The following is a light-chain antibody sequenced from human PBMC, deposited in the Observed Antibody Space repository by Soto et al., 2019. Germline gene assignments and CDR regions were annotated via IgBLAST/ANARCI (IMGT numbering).Light chain of an antibody. CDR1: QSLLYSNGYTY. J-gene: IGKJ2*02. CDR3: MQALQTPRT. Sequence: DIVMTQSPLSLPVTPGEPASISCRSSQSLLYSNGYTYLDWYLQKPGQSPQLLIYLTFNRSSGVPDRFSGSGSGTDFTLKISRVEAEDVGVYYCMQALQTPRTFGQGNKLEI. V-gene: IGKV2-28*01. CDR2: LTF.